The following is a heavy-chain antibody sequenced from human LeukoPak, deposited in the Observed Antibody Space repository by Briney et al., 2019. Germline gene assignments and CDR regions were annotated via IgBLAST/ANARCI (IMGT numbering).Heavy chain of an antibody. J-gene: IGHJ4*02. V-gene: IGHV3-23*01. Sequence: GGSLRLSCAASGFTFNNYAMSWVRQAPGKGLEWVSALSASGGYTYYADSVKGRFTISRDNSKNTLYLQMNSLGAEDTAIYYCARLNYDNTSYYSNYFEYWGQGTLVTVSS. CDR3: ARLNYDNTSYYSNYFEY. CDR1: GFTFNNYA. CDR2: LSASGGYT. D-gene: IGHD3-22*01.